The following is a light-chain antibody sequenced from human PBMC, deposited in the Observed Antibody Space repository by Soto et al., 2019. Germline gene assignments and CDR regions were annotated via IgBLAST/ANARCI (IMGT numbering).Light chain of an antibody. CDR1: SSNIGSHT. CDR2: SNN. V-gene: IGLV1-44*01. CDR3: ATWDDSLSGYV. Sequence: QSVVTQPPSASGAPGHRVTISCSGSSSNIGSHTVNWYQKLPGTAPKLLIYSNNQRPSGVPDRFSGSTSGTSASLAISGRQSADEADYYCATWDDSLSGYVFGTATKLTVL. J-gene: IGLJ1*01.